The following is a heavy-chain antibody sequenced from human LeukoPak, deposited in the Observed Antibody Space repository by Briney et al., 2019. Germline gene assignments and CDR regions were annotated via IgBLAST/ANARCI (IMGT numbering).Heavy chain of an antibody. CDR2: ISGDGVST. CDR3: ANNRASLDY. V-gene: IGHV3-43*02. CDR1: GLPIGDFA. D-gene: IGHD3-16*02. Sequence: PGGSLRLSCVASGLPIGDFAMHWVRQAPGKGLEWVSLISGDGVSTFYADSVKGRFSISRDNSKNSLYLQMNSLRAEDTAVYYCANNRASLDYWGQGTLVTVSS. J-gene: IGHJ4*02.